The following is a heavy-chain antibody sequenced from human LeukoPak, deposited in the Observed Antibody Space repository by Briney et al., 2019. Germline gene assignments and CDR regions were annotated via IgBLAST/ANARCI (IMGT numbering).Heavy chain of an antibody. J-gene: IGHJ3*02. CDR1: GGSFSGYY. CDR3: ASRLVLLRSMPEDAFDI. CDR2: INHSGST. Sequence: KPSETLSLTCAVYGGSFSGYYWSWIRQPPGKGLEWIGEINHSGSTNYNPSLKSRVTISVDKSKNQFSLKLSSVTAADTAVYYCASRLVLLRSMPEDAFDIWGQGTMVTVSS. D-gene: IGHD3-10*01. V-gene: IGHV4-34*01.